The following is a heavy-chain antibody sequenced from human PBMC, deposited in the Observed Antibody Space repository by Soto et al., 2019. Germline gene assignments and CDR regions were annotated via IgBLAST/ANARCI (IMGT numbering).Heavy chain of an antibody. Sequence: GGSLRLSCAASGFTFSSYWMHWVRQAPGKGLVWVSRINSDGSSTSYADSVKGRFTISRDNAKNTLYLQMNSLRAEDTAVYYCARDPYHLGRFGVPYMDVWGKGTTVTVSS. CDR1: GFTFSSYW. V-gene: IGHV3-74*01. CDR3: ARDPYHLGRFGVPYMDV. D-gene: IGHD3-3*01. J-gene: IGHJ6*03. CDR2: INSDGSST.